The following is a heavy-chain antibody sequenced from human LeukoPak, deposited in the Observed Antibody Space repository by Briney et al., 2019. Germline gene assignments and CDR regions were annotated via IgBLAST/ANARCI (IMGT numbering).Heavy chain of an antibody. V-gene: IGHV3-15*01. CDR2: IKSKTDGGTT. D-gene: IGHD3-10*01. CDR1: GFTFSNAW. J-gene: IGHJ4*02. Sequence: GGSLRLSCAASGFTFSNAWMSWVRQAPGKGLEWVGRIKSKTDGGTTDYAAPVKGRFTISRDDSKNTLYLQMNSLKTEDTAVYYCTTRLEVRGVISYSDYWGQGTLVTVSS. CDR3: TTRLEVRGVISYSDY.